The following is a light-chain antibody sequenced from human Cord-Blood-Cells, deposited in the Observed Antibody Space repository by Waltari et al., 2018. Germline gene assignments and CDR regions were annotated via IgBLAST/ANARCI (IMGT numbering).Light chain of an antibody. CDR2: GAS. CDR1: QSVRSN. J-gene: IGKJ4*01. CDR3: QQYNNWPLT. V-gene: IGKV3-15*01. Sequence: EIVMPQSPATLSVSPGERATRSCRASQSVRSNLAWYQQKPGQAPRLLIYGASTRATGIPARFSGSGSGTEFTLTISSLQSEDFAVYYCQQYNNWPLTFGGGTKVEIK.